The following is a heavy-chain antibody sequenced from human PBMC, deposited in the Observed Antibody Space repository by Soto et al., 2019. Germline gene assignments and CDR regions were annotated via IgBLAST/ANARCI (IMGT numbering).Heavy chain of an antibody. J-gene: IGHJ6*02. D-gene: IGHD3-10*01. V-gene: IGHV1-69*12. CDR3: ARDGYYYGSGTRGYGMDV. CDR2: IIPIFGTA. CDR1: GGTFSSYA. Sequence: QVQLVQSGAEVKKPGSSVKVSCKASGGTFSSYAISWVRQAPGQGLEWMGGIIPIFGTANYAQKFQGRVTITADESTSTAYMELSSLSSEDTAVYYCARDGYYYGSGTRGYGMDVWGQGTTVTVSS.